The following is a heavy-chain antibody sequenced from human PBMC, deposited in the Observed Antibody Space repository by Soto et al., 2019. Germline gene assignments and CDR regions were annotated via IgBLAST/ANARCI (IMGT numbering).Heavy chain of an antibody. CDR2: ISAYNGNT. Sequence: CTASGDPFPIPAFSWVRQAPGQGLEWMGWISAYNGNTNYAQKLQGRVTMTTDTSTSTAYMELRSLRSDDTAVYYCARRSPTSSGCHEYAYDI. J-gene: IGHJ3*02. CDR3: ARRSPTSSGCHEYAYDI. V-gene: IGHV1-18*01. D-gene: IGHD6-19*01. CDR1: GDPFPIPA.